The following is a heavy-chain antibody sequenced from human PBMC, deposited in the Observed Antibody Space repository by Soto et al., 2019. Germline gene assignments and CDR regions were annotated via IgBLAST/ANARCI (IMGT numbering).Heavy chain of an antibody. CDR2: IYHSGST. Sequence: PSETLSLTCAVSGYSISSGYYWGWIRQPPGKGLEWIGSIYHSGSTYYNPSLKSRVTISVDTSKNQFSLKLSSVTAADTAVYYCARDNPYYGGKQQGPRRAFDIWGQGTMVTVSS. CDR3: ARDNPYYGGKQQGPRRAFDI. D-gene: IGHD4-17*01. J-gene: IGHJ3*02. CDR1: GYSISSGYY. V-gene: IGHV4-38-2*02.